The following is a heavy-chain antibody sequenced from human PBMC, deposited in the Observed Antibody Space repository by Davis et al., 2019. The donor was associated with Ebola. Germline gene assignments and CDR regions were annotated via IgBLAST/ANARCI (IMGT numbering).Heavy chain of an antibody. V-gene: IGHV3-7*01. Sequence: GESLKISCAASGFTFSSYWMSWVRQAPGKGLEWVANIKQDGSEKYYVDSVKGRFTISRDNAKNSLYLQMNSLRAEDTAVYYCARSIAIAAAQDAFDIWGQGTMVTVSS. CDR2: IKQDGSEK. CDR3: ARSIAIAAAQDAFDI. J-gene: IGHJ3*02. CDR1: GFTFSSYW. D-gene: IGHD6-13*01.